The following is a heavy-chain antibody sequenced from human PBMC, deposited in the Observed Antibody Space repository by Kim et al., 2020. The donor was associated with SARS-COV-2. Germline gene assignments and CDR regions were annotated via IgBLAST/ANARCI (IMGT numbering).Heavy chain of an antibody. V-gene: IGHV3-9*01. CDR1: GFTFDDYA. CDR2: ISWNSGSI. Sequence: SLRLSCAASGFTFDDYAMHWVRQAPGKGLEWVSGISWNSGSIGYADSVKGRFTISRDNAKNSPYLQMNSLRAEDTALYYCAKATWDSSSQFDYWGQGTLVTVSS. J-gene: IGHJ4*02. CDR3: AKATWDSSSQFDY. D-gene: IGHD6-6*01.